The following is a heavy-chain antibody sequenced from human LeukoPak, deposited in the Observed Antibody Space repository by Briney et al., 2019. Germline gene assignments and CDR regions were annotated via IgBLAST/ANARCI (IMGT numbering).Heavy chain of an antibody. Sequence: PSETLSLTCTVSGGSISSGSYYWSWIRQPAGKGLEWIGRIYTSGSTNYNPSLKSRVTISVDTSKNQFSLKLTSVTAADTAVYYCARDRGDFWSGHDYWGQGTLVTVSS. J-gene: IGHJ4*02. V-gene: IGHV4-61*02. CDR3: ARDRGDFWSGHDY. D-gene: IGHD3-3*01. CDR2: IYTSGST. CDR1: GGSISSGSYY.